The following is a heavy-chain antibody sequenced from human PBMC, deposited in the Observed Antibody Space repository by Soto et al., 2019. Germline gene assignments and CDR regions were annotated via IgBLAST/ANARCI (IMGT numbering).Heavy chain of an antibody. CDR1: GFTFSSYA. J-gene: IGHJ6*02. CDR3: ARVGRVVSGYYGFLYYWGMEV. CDR2: ISYDGSNK. V-gene: IGHV3-30-3*01. Sequence: PGGSLRLSCAASGFTFSSYAMHWVRQAPGKGLEWVAVISYDGSNKYYADSVKGRFTISRDNSKNTLYLQMNSLRAEDTAVYYCARVGRVVSGYYGFLYYWGMEVWGQGTRGTVTS. D-gene: IGHD3-22*01.